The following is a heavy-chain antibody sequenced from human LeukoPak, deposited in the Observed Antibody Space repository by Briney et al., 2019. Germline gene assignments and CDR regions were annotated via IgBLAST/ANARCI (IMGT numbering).Heavy chain of an antibody. CDR2: ISGSGGST. CDR3: AKVGLGYCSSTSCYTDDY. V-gene: IGHV3-23*01. D-gene: IGHD2-2*02. CDR1: GFTFSSYA. Sequence: GGSLRLSCAASGFTFSSYAMSWVRQAPGKGLEWVSAISGSGGSTYYADSVEGRFTISRDNSKNTLYLQMNSLRAEDTAVYYCAKVGLGYCSSTSCYTDDYWGQGTLVTVSS. J-gene: IGHJ4*02.